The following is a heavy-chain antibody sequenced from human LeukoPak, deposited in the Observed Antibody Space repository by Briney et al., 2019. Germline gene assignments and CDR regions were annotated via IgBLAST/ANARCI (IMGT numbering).Heavy chain of an antibody. V-gene: IGHV3-66*01. CDR3: ARVMVRGVIIFRRSWFDP. CDR1: GFTVSSNY. J-gene: IGHJ5*02. D-gene: IGHD3-10*01. CDR2: IYSGGST. Sequence: GGSLRLSCAASGFTVSSNYMSWVRQAPGKGLEWVSVIYSGGSTYYADSVKGRFTTSRDNSKNTLYLQMSSLRAEDTAVYYCARVMVRGVIIFRRSWFDPWGQGTLVTVSS.